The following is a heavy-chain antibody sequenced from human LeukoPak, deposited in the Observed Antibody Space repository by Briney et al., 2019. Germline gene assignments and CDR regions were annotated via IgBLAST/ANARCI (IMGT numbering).Heavy chain of an antibody. Sequence: SETLSLTCTVSGGSISNGGYYWSWIRQHPGKGLEWIGCLYDSGTTYYNPALQSRVTISVDTSDNQFSLKLRSLTAADTAVYYCARGGDRRVFDYWGQGTLVTVSS. CDR1: GGSISNGGYY. CDR3: ARGGDRRVFDY. CDR2: LYDSGTT. J-gene: IGHJ4*02. D-gene: IGHD1-14*01. V-gene: IGHV4-31*03.